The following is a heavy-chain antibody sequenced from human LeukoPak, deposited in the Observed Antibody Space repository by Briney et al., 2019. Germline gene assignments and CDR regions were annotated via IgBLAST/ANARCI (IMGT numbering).Heavy chain of an antibody. CDR2: INPNSGGT. Sequence: ASVKVSCKASGYTFTSYYMHWVRQAPGQGLEWMGWINPNSGGTNYAQKFQGRATMTRDTSISTAYVELSRLRSDDTAVFYCATSSGWKSNIDYWGQGTLVTVSS. D-gene: IGHD6-19*01. CDR3: ATSSGWKSNIDY. CDR1: GYTFTSYY. J-gene: IGHJ4*02. V-gene: IGHV1-2*02.